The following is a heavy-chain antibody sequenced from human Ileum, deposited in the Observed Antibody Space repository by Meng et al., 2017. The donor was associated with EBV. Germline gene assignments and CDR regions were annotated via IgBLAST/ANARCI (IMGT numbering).Heavy chain of an antibody. D-gene: IGHD3-22*01. V-gene: IGHV4-4*02. J-gene: IGHJ4*02. CDR1: WDAIRSRNW. CDR3: ARESYSDSSGYYSLDY. CDR2: IHHTEST. Sequence: QGPLQGSGPELVEPSGHPALPCAVSWDAIRSRNWGRWVRQAPGKGLEWIGEIHHTESTNYNPSLKSRVTISVDKSKNPFSLKLSSVTAADTAVYYCARESYSDSSGYYSLDYWGQGSLVTVSS.